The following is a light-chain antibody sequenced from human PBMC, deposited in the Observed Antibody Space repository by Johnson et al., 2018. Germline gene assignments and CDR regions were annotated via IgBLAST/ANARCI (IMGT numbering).Light chain of an antibody. Sequence: SVLTQPPSVSAAPGQEGTNSCSWSSPHIWNNYVSLYQPPPGTAPKLLLYENNKRPPGIPYRFSGSKSGTAATLVLPGIQTGDEADYYRGTWGSSLSAGNVFGTGTKVTVL. CDR1: SPHIWNNY. J-gene: IGLJ1*01. V-gene: IGLV1-51*02. CDR2: ENN. CDR3: GTWGSSLSAGNV.